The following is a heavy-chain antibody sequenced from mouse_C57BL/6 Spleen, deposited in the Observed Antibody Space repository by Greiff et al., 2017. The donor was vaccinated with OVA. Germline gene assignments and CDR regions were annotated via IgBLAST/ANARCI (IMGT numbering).Heavy chain of an antibody. D-gene: IGHD3-2*02. J-gene: IGHJ2*01. CDR2: IDPNSGGT. Sequence: QVQLQQPGAELVKPGASVKLSCKASGFTFTSYWMHWVKQRPGRGLEWIGRIDPNSGGTKYNEQFKSKATLTVDKPSSTTYMQLSSLPSEDAAVYYCAKTAQASYYFDYWGQGTTLTVAS. CDR1: GFTFTSYW. V-gene: IGHV1-72*01. CDR3: AKTAQASYYFDY.